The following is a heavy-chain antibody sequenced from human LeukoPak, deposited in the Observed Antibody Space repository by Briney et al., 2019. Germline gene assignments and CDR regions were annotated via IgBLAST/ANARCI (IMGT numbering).Heavy chain of an antibody. V-gene: IGHV3-21*01. CDR3: ARRQVGAPFDY. CDR1: GFAFSSYN. J-gene: IGHJ4*02. Sequence: PGGFLRLSCAASGFAFSSYNMNWVRQAPGKGLEWVSSISTSGAYIYYADSVKGRFTISRDNAKSSLYLLMNSLRAEDTAVYYCARRQVGAPFDYWGQGTLVTVSS. D-gene: IGHD4/OR15-4a*01. CDR2: ISTSGAYI.